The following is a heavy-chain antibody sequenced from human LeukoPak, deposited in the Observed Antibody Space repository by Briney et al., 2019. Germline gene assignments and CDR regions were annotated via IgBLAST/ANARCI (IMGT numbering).Heavy chain of an antibody. CDR1: GGSISSSSYY. J-gene: IGHJ6*02. D-gene: IGHD3-3*01. V-gene: IGHV4-39*01. CDR3: ARQPALSITIFGVVIMYGMDV. CDR2: IYYSGST. Sequence: EPSETLSLTCTVSGGSISSSSYYWGWIRQPPGKGLEWIGSIYYSGSTYYNPSLKSRVTISVDTSKNQFSLKLSSVTAADTAVYYCARQPALSITIFGVVIMYGMDVWGQGTTVTVSS.